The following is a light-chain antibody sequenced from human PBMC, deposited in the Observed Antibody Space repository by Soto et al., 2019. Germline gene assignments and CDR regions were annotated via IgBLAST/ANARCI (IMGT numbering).Light chain of an antibody. CDR3: CSYTTTSTFV. CDR2: EVF. J-gene: IGLJ2*01. V-gene: IGLV2-14*03. CDR1: SSDIGAYDY. Sequence: QSALTQPASVSGSPGQSITISCTGTSSDIGAYDYVSWYQQHPGKAPKLMIYEVFRRPSGISDRFSGSKSGNTASLTISGLQAEDEADYYCCSYTTTSTFVFGGGTKVTV.